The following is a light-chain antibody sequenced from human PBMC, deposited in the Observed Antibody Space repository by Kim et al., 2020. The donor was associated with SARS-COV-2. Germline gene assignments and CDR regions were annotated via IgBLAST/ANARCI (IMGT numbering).Light chain of an antibody. V-gene: IGLV2-8*01. CDR3: SSYADNDNFV. CDR1: SSDVGGYNY. Sequence: GQSVTISCTGTSSDVGGYNYVSWYQQHPGKAPKLMIYEVTKRPSGVPDRFSGSRSGSTASLSVSGLQAEDEADYYCSSYADNDNFVFGTGTKVTVL. CDR2: EVT. J-gene: IGLJ1*01.